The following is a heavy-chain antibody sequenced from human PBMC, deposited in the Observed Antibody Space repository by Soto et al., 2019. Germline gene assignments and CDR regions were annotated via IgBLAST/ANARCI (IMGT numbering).Heavy chain of an antibody. D-gene: IGHD3-16*02. CDR3: AREIMITFGGVIAPAYGMDV. J-gene: IGHJ6*02. Sequence: GGSLRLSCAAFGFTFSSYSMNWVRQAPGKGLEWVSYISSSSSTIYYADSVKGRFTISRDNAKNSLYLQMNSLRDEDTAVYYCAREIMITFGGVIAPAYGMDVWGQGTTVTVSS. CDR1: GFTFSSYS. CDR2: ISSSSSTI. V-gene: IGHV3-48*02.